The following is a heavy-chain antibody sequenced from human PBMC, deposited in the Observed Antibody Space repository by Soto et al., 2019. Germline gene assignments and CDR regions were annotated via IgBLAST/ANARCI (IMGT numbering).Heavy chain of an antibody. V-gene: IGHV4-59*01. D-gene: IGHD6-13*01. CDR2: IYYSGGT. CDR1: GGSISSYY. Sequence: QVQLQESGPGLVKPSETLSLTCSVSGGSISSYYWGWIRQPPGKGLEWIGHIYYSGGTSYNPSLKSRITIPVDTSKNQFSLKLSSVTAADMAVYYCARDSAAGTGDYEHWGQGLLVTVSS. J-gene: IGHJ4*02. CDR3: ARDSAAGTGDYEH.